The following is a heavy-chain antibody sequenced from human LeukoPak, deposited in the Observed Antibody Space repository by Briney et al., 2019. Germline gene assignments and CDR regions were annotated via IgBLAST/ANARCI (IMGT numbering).Heavy chain of an antibody. CDR3: ASFSWGTPRSFDI. Sequence: SETLSLTRTVSGGSNSSYYWGWIRQPAGRGLEWIGRIYTSGSTNYNPSLKSGVTMSVDTSKNQFSLTLSSVTAADTAVYYCASFSWGTPRSFDIWGQGTMVTVSS. D-gene: IGHD3-16*01. CDR2: IYTSGST. V-gene: IGHV4-4*07. J-gene: IGHJ3*02. CDR1: GGSNSSYY.